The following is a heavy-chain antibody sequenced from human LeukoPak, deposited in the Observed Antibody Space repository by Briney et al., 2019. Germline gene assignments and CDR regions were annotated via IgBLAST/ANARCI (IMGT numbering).Heavy chain of an antibody. D-gene: IGHD6-6*01. CDR2: MNPNSGNT. CDR1: GYTFTSYD. CDR3: AREPSLHSSSSYNY. V-gene: IGHV1-8*01. J-gene: IGHJ4*02. Sequence: ASVKVSCRASGYTFTSYDINWVRQATGQGLEWMGWMNPNSGNTGYAQKFQGRVTMTRDTSITTAYMELSSLSSEDTAMYYCAREPSLHSSSSYNYGGQGTLVTVSS.